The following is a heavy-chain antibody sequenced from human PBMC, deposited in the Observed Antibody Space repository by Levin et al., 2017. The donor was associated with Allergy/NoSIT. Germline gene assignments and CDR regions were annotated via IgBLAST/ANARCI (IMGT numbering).Heavy chain of an antibody. CDR3: ASSGGLVRDYYYGMDV. CDR1: GYSFTSYW. CDR2: IYPGDSDT. V-gene: IGHV5-51*01. Sequence: GESLKISCKGSGYSFTSYWIGWVRQMPGKGLEWMGIIYPGDSDTRYSPSFQGQVTISADKSISTAYLQWSSLKASDTAMYYCASSGGLVRDYYYGMDVWGQGTTVTVSS. D-gene: IGHD6-6*01. J-gene: IGHJ6*02.